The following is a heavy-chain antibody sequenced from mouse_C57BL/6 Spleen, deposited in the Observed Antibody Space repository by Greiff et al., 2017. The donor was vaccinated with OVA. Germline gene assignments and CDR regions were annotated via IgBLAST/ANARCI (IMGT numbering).Heavy chain of an antibody. D-gene: IGHD1-1*01. CDR1: GFNFSDYG. CDR2: ISSGSSTI. V-gene: IGHV5-17*01. CDR3: ARVIVPYWYFDV. Sequence: EVKLMESGGGLVKPGESLKLSCAASGFNFSDYGMHWVRQAPEKGLEWVAYISSGSSTIYYADTVKGRFTISRDNAKNTLFLQMTSLRSEDTAMYFCARVIVPYWYFDVWGTGTTVTVSS. J-gene: IGHJ1*03.